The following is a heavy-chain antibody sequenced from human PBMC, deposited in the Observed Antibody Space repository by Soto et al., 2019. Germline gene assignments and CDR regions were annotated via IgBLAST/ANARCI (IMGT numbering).Heavy chain of an antibody. D-gene: IGHD6-19*01. CDR1: GFTFDDYA. J-gene: IGHJ4*02. Sequence: GGSLRLSWAASGFTFDDYAMHWVRQAPGKGLEWVSLISWDGGSTYYADSVKGRFTISRDNSKNSLYLQMNSLRAEDTALYYCAKEGSSGWYFNYFDYWGQGTLVTVSS. V-gene: IGHV3-43D*04. CDR3: AKEGSSGWYFNYFDY. CDR2: ISWDGGST.